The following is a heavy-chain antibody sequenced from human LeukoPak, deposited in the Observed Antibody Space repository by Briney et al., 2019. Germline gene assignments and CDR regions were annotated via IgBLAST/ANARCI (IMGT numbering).Heavy chain of an antibody. CDR3: ARDAVATINPYYFDY. CDR1: GFTFSSYA. J-gene: IGHJ4*02. Sequence: PGGSLRLSCAASGFTFSSYAMHWVRQAPGKGLEWVAVIWYDGSNKYYADSVKGRFTISRDNSKNTLYLQMNSLRAEDTAVYYCARDAVATINPYYFDYWGQGTLVTVSS. CDR2: IWYDGSNK. V-gene: IGHV3-30*07. D-gene: IGHD5-12*01.